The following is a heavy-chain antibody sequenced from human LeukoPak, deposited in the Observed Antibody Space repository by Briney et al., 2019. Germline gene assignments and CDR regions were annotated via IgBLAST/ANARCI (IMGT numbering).Heavy chain of an antibody. CDR1: GGSISSSYYY. CDR2: IYSSGST. D-gene: IGHD2-15*01. J-gene: IGHJ4*02. CDR3: ARGGSVVVAAPWIRHFDY. Sequence: SETLSLTCTVSGGSISSSYYYWGWVRQPPGKGLEWIGSIYSSGSTYYNPSLKSRVTISVDTSKNQFSLKLTSVTAADTAVYYCARGGSVVVAAPWIRHFDYWGQGTLVTVSS. V-gene: IGHV4-39*01.